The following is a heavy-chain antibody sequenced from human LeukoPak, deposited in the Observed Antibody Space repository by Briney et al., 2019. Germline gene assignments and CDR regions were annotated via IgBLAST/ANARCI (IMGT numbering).Heavy chain of an antibody. J-gene: IGHJ4*02. CDR2: IIPIFGTA. Sequence: ASVKVSCKASGGTFSSYAISWVRQAPGQGLEWMGGIIPIFGTANYAQKFQGRVTITADKSTSTAYMELSSLRSEDTAVYYCARDSAEVLAGGFDYWGQGTLVTVSS. CDR1: GGTFSSYA. V-gene: IGHV1-69*06. D-gene: IGHD3-10*01. CDR3: ARDSAEVLAGGFDY.